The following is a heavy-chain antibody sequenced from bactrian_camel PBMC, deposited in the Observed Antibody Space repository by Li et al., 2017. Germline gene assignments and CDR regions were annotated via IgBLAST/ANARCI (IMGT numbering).Heavy chain of an antibody. J-gene: IGHJ4*01. V-gene: IGHV3-3*01. Sequence: QLVESGGGSVQAGGSLRLSCSASGQTYNTYCMGWFRQVPGKEREAVAALYRGGCFTYSADSVEGRFTISQDKAKDTVYLQMANLKPEDTATYYCAEGRGSRGEHCYSLNYWGQGTQVTVS. CDR3: AEGRGSRGEHCYSLNY. CDR1: GQTYNTYC. CDR2: LYRGGCFT. D-gene: IGHD6*01.